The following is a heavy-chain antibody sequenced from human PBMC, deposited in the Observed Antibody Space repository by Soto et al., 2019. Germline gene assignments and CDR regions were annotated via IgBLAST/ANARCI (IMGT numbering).Heavy chain of an antibody. CDR2: IWYDGSNK. CDR1: GFTFSSYG. J-gene: IGHJ1*01. CDR3: ARSYYYDSSGYAEYFQH. V-gene: IGHV3-33*01. D-gene: IGHD3-22*01. Sequence: QVQLVESGGGVVQPGRSLRLSCAASGFTFSSYGMHWVRQAPGKGLEWVAVIWYDGSNKYYADSVKGRFTISRDNSKNTLYLKMNSLRAEDTAVYYCARSYYYDSSGYAEYFQHWGQGTLVTVSS.